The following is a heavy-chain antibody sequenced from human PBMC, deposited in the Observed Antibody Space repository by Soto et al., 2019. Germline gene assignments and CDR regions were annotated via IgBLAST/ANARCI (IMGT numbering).Heavy chain of an antibody. CDR1: GFTFSSYS. CDR2: ISSSNNYI. V-gene: IGHV3-21*01. CDR3: ARDRRDGYNFDF. J-gene: IGHJ5*01. D-gene: IGHD5-12*01. Sequence: EVQLVESGGGLVKPGGSLRLSCAASGFTFSSYSMSWVRQAPGKGLEWVSSISSSNNYIYYADSVKGRFTISRDNVKNSLYLQMNSLRAEDTALYYCARDRRDGYNFDFWGQGTLVTVSS.